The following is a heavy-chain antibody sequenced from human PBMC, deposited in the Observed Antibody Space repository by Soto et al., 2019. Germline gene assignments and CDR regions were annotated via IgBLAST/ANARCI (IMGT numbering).Heavy chain of an antibody. CDR3: ARGGTMIVVVMPRYYYGMDV. V-gene: IGHV4-34*01. CDR1: GGSFSGYY. CDR2: INHSGST. D-gene: IGHD3-22*01. J-gene: IGHJ6*02. Sequence: KPSETLSLTCAVYGGSFSGYYWSWIRQPPGKGLEWIGEINHSGSTNYNPSLKSRVTISVDTSKNQFSLKLSSVTAADTAVYYCARGGTMIVVVMPRYYYGMDVWGQGTTVTVSS.